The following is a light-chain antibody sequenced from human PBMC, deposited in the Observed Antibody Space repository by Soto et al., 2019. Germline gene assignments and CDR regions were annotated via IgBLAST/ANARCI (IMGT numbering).Light chain of an antibody. CDR1: QDIAGY. V-gene: IGKV1D-12*01. CDR2: GAS. Sequence: DIQVTQSPSCVCASVRDRVTLTCRASQDIAGYLAWYQHKPGRTTELLIHGASRLQSGVPARFSGSGSGTDFTLSINSLQPEEFATYYCQKAYSFPITFGHGTRLAIK. J-gene: IGKJ5*01. CDR3: QKAYSFPIT.